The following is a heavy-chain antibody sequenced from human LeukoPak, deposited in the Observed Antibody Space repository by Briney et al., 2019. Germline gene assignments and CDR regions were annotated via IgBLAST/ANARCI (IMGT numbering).Heavy chain of an antibody. D-gene: IGHD2-21*02. CDR2: IYTSGST. Sequence: PSETLSLTCTVSGGSISSGSYYWSWIRQPAGKGLEWIGRIYTSGSTNYNPSLKSRVTISVDTSKNQFSLKLSSVTAADTAVYYCARQDVRGVVVTANWYFDLWGRGTLVTVSS. CDR3: ARQDVRGVVVTANWYFDL. V-gene: IGHV4-61*02. CDR1: GGSISSGSYY. J-gene: IGHJ2*01.